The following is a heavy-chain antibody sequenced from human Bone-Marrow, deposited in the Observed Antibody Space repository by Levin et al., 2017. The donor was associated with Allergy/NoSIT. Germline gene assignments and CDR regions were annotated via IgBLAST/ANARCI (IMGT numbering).Heavy chain of an antibody. CDR1: GYTFTSYD. D-gene: IGHD2-15*01. CDR2: MNPNSGNT. Sequence: ASVKVSCKASGYTFTSYDINWVRQATGQGLEWMGWMNPNSGNTGYAQKFQGRVTMTRNTSISTAYMELSSLRSEDTAVYYCARVGRRVNWFDPWGQGTLVTVSS. J-gene: IGHJ5*02. CDR3: ARVGRRVNWFDP. V-gene: IGHV1-8*01.